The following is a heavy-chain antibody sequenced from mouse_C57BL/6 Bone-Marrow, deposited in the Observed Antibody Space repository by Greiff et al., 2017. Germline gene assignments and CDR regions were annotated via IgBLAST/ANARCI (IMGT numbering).Heavy chain of an antibody. CDR1: GFTFSSYA. J-gene: IGHJ4*01. CDR2: ISDGGSYT. Sequence: EVMLVESGGGLVKPGGSLKLSCAASGFTFSSYAMSWVRQTPEKRLEWVATISDGGSYTYYPNNVKGRFTITRDNAKNNLYLQMSNLKSEDTAMYYCARDGYYAMDYWGQGTSVTVSS. V-gene: IGHV5-4*01. CDR3: ARDGYYAMDY.